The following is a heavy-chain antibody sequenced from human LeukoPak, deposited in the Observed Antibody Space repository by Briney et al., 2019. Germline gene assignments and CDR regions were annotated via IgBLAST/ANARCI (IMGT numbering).Heavy chain of an antibody. Sequence: GGSLRLSCAASGFTFSSYWMHWVRQAPGKGPVWVSRVDVHGQGTAYADSVKGRFTISRDNSKNTLYLQMNSLRAEDTAVYYCAKHGPVPGVGYFAFDYWGQGTLVAVSS. CDR3: AKHGPVPGVGYFAFDY. CDR2: VDVHGQGT. D-gene: IGHD1-26*01. V-gene: IGHV3-74*01. J-gene: IGHJ4*02. CDR1: GFTFSSYW.